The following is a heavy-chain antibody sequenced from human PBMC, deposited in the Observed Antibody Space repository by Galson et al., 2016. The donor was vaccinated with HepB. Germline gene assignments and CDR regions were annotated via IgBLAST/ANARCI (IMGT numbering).Heavy chain of an antibody. CDR2: ISWNGGSM. CDR3: VCSFSDFWSGYQGY. CDR1: GFSFDDFA. V-gene: IGHV3-9*01. J-gene: IGHJ4*02. Sequence: LRLSCAASGFSFDDFAMHWVRQAPGKGLEWVSGISWNGGSMDYADSVKGRFTISRDNAKNSLYLQMNSLRAEDTGVYYCVCSFSDFWSGYQGYWGQGTLVTVSS. D-gene: IGHD3-3*01.